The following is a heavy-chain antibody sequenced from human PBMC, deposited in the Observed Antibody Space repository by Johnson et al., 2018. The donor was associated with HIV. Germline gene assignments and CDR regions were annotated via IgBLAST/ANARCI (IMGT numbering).Heavy chain of an antibody. V-gene: IGHV3-73*01. Sequence: MQLVESGGAFVKPGGSLRLSCAASGFTFSGSALHWVRQASGKGLEWVGHIRSKGNNYATAYAASVKGRFTISRDDSQNTAYLQMNRLKTEDTAVYYCTRRVTRYYDILTAYSKGDDAFDIWGQGTMVTVSS. CDR3: TRRVTRYYDILTAYSKGDDAFDI. CDR2: IRSKGNNYAT. CDR1: GFTFSGSA. J-gene: IGHJ3*02. D-gene: IGHD3-9*01.